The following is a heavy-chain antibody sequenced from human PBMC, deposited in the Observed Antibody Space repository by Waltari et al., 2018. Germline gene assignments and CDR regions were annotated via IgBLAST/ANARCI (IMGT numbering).Heavy chain of an antibody. CDR1: GGSFSGYY. Sequence: QVQLQQWGAGLLKPSETLSLTCAVYGGSFSGYYWRWIRQPPGKGLEWIGAINHSGSTNYHPSLKSRVTIAVDTAKNQFSLRLSSVTAADTAVYYCARVGRDSSSWYSVIDYWGQGTLVTVSS. D-gene: IGHD6-13*01. V-gene: IGHV4-34*01. CDR3: ARVGRDSSSWYSVIDY. CDR2: INHSGST. J-gene: IGHJ4*02.